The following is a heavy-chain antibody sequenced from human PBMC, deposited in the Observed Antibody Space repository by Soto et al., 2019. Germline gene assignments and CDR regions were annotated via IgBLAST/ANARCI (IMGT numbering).Heavy chain of an antibody. V-gene: IGHV3-21*01. CDR3: ARESEDLTSNFDY. Sequence: PGGSLRLSCAASGFTFTRYSMNWVRQAPGKGLEWVSSISSTTNYIYYADSMKGRFTVSRGNAKNSVYLEMNSLSAEDTAVYYRARESEDLTSNFDYWGQGTLVTVSS. CDR2: ISSTTNYI. J-gene: IGHJ4*02. CDR1: GFTFTRYS.